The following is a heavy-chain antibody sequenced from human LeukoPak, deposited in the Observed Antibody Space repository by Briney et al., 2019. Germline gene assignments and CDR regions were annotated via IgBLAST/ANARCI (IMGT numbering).Heavy chain of an antibody. D-gene: IGHD3-3*01. J-gene: IGHJ5*02. CDR2: IIPIFGTA. CDR1: GYTFTSYG. V-gene: IGHV1-69*13. CDR3: ARSPRTTKYYDFWSGYLGPWFDP. Sequence: GASVKVSCKASGYTFTSYGISWVRQAPGQGLEWMGGIIPIFGTANYAQKFQGRVTITADESTSTAYMELSSLRSEDTAVYYCARSPRTTKYYDFWSGYLGPWFDPWGQGTLVTVSS.